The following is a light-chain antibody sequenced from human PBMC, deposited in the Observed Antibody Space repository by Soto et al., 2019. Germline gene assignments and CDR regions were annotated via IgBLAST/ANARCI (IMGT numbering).Light chain of an antibody. CDR1: QSVSSN. V-gene: IGKV3-20*01. Sequence: IVMTQSPATMSVSPWERATLSCRASQSVSSNLAWYQQKPGQAPRLLIYGASSRATGIPDRFSGSGSGTDFTLTISRLEPEDFAVYYCQQYGRSLGTFGQGTKVDIK. CDR3: QQYGRSLGT. CDR2: GAS. J-gene: IGKJ1*01.